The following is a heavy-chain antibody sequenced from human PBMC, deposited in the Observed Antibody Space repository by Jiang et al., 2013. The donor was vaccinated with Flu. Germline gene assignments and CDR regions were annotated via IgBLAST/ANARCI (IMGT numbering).Heavy chain of an antibody. D-gene: IGHD3-10*01. CDR3: ARDWFGELSHGMDV. Sequence: KASGYTFTSYGISWVRQAPGQGLEWMGWISAYNGNTNYAQKLQGRVTMTTDTSTSTAYMELRSLRSDDTAVYYCARDWFGELSHGMDVWGQGTTVTVSS. CDR1: GYTFTSYG. V-gene: IGHV1-18*04. CDR2: ISAYNGNT. J-gene: IGHJ6*02.